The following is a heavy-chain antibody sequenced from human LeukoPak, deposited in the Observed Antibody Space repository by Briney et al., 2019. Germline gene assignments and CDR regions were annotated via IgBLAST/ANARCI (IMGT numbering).Heavy chain of an antibody. CDR3: ARRDAHDY. Sequence: GASLRLSCVASGFNFSTYWMNWVRQAPGKGLEWVSYISRSGSTIYYADSVKGRFTISRDNVKNSLYLQMNSLRDEDTAVYYCARRDAHDYWGQGTLVTVSS. J-gene: IGHJ4*02. D-gene: IGHD2-2*01. CDR1: GFNFSTYW. V-gene: IGHV3-48*02. CDR2: ISRSGSTI.